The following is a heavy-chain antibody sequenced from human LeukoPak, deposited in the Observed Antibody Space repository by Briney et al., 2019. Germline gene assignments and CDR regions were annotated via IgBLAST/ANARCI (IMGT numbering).Heavy chain of an antibody. J-gene: IGHJ6*03. CDR3: TGSSWPVYYYYYYMDV. D-gene: IGHD6-13*01. CDR2: ISSSGSTI. Sequence: PGGSLRLSCAASGFTFSDYYMSWIRQAPGKGLEWVSYISSSGSTIYYADSVKGRFTSRDNAKNSLYLQMNSLRAEDTAVYYCTGSSWPVYYYYYYMDVWGKGTTVTVSS. CDR1: GFTFSDYY. V-gene: IGHV3-11*01.